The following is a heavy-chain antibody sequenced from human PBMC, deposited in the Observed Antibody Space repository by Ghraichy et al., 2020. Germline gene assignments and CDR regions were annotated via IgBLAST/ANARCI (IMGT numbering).Heavy chain of an antibody. CDR3: ARRGNYYESSGYTWFDP. Sequence: GESLNISCKASGYTFTDYWIGWVRQMPGKGLEWMGIIYPGDSETTYSPSFQGQVTISVDKSISTAYLHWSSLKASDTAMYYCARRGNYYESSGYTWFDPWGQGTLVTVSS. CDR2: IYPGDSET. CDR1: GYTFTDYW. V-gene: IGHV5-51*01. J-gene: IGHJ5*02. D-gene: IGHD3-22*01.